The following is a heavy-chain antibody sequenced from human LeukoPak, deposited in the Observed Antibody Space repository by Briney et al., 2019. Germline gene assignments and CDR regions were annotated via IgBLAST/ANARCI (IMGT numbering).Heavy chain of an antibody. V-gene: IGHV3-11*01. CDR1: GFTFSDYY. J-gene: IGHJ6*03. CDR3: AKDLSKQHLVGRGGGGNYYYMDV. D-gene: IGHD6-13*01. CDR2: ISSSGSTI. Sequence: PGGSLRLSCAASGFTFSDYYMSWIRQAPGKGLEWVSYISSSGSTIYYADSVKGRFTISRDNAKNSLYLQMNSLRAEDTAVYYCAKDLSKQHLVGRGGGGNYYYMDVWGKGTTVTISS.